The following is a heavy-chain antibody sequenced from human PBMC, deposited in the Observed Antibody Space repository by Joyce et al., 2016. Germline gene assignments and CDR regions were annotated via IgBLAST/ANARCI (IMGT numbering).Heavy chain of an antibody. J-gene: IGHJ5*02. D-gene: IGHD3-3*01. Sequence: QVQLVQSGAEVKKPGASVKVSCKVFGDTLSEVSMHWVRQAPGKGLEWRGGFDPEQGEIIYAQRFQGRVIMTEDTSTDTVYMELTSLKSEDTAIYYCTTDHTYYDFWSGPVNWFDPWGQGTQVIVSS. CDR3: TTDHTYYDFWSGPVNWFDP. CDR1: GDTLSEVS. V-gene: IGHV1-24*01. CDR2: FDPEQGEI.